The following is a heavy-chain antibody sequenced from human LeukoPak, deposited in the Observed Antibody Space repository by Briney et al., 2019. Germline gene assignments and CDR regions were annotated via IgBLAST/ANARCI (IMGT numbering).Heavy chain of an antibody. J-gene: IGHJ4*02. CDR1: GGSVSNSDYY. CDR3: ARQVTTTRGYLDS. Sequence: SETLSLTCNVSGGSVSNSDYYWAWIRQPPGKGLEWIGSIYYTGSGYSNQSLQSRVTLSVDTSKNNFSLGLTSVTAADTAVYYCARQVTTTRGYLDSWGQGTLVTVSS. CDR2: IYYTGSG. D-gene: IGHD4-11*01. V-gene: IGHV4-39*01.